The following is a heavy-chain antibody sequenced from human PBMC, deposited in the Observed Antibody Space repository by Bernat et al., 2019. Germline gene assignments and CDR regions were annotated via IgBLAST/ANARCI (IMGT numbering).Heavy chain of an antibody. CDR3: AKGQAARRAYNWFDP. CDR1: GFTFDDYA. Sequence: EVQLVESGGGLVQPGRSLRLSCAASGFTFDDYAMHWVRQAPGKGLEWVSGISWNSGSIGYADSVKGRFTISRDNAKNSLYLQMNSLRAEDTALYYCAKGQAARRAYNWFDPWGQGTLVTVSS. J-gene: IGHJ5*02. CDR2: ISWNSGSI. V-gene: IGHV3-9*01. D-gene: IGHD6-6*01.